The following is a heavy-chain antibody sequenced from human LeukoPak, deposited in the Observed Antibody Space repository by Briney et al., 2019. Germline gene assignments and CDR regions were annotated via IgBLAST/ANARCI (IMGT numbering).Heavy chain of an antibody. V-gene: IGHV4-31*03. CDR1: GDSISSGNYY. CDR3: ARDNRRYSGYDYVGSYYFDY. J-gene: IGHJ4*02. CDR2: IYYSGST. Sequence: SETLSLTCTVSGDSISSGNYYWNWIRQHPGKGLEWIGYIYYSGSTYYNPSLKSRVTISVDTSKNQFSLKLSSVTAADTAVYYCARDNRRYSGYDYVGSYYFDYWGQGTLVTVSS. D-gene: IGHD5-12*01.